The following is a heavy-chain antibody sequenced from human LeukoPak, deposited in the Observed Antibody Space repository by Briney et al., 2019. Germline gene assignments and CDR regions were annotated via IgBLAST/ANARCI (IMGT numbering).Heavy chain of an antibody. V-gene: IGHV1-2*06. CDR3: SRVPEIHIVA. CDR2: INPNSGGT. D-gene: IGHD2-21*01. J-gene: IGHJ5*02. CDR1: GYTFTGYY. Sequence: ASVKVSCKASGYTFTGYYMHWVRQGPGQGLEWMGRINPNSGGTNYAQKFQGRVTMTRDTSISTAYMELSRLRSDDTAVYYYSRVPEIHIVAWGQGTLVTVSS.